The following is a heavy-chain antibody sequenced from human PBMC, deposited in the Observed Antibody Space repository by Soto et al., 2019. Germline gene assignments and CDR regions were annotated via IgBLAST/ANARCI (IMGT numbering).Heavy chain of an antibody. CDR2: IYYSGST. Sequence: LSLTCTVSGGSISSGGYYWSWIRQHPGKGLEWIGYIYYSGSTYYNPSLKSRVTISVDTPKNQFSLKLSSVTAADTAVYYCARQGYNEYSNYYYYYYGMDVWGQGTTVTVSS. V-gene: IGHV4-31*03. CDR3: ARQGYNEYSNYYYYYYGMDV. D-gene: IGHD4-4*01. CDR1: GGSISSGGYY. J-gene: IGHJ6*02.